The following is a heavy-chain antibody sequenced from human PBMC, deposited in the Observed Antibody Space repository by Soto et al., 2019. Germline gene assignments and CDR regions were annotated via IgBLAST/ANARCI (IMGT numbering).Heavy chain of an antibody. J-gene: IGHJ4*02. CDR2: ISGSGGST. V-gene: IGHV3-23*01. CDR1: GFTFSSYA. D-gene: IGHD2-2*01. Sequence: EVQLLESGGGLVQPGGSLRLSCAASGFTFSSYAMSWVRQAPGKGLEWVSAISGSGGSTYYADSVKGRFTISRDNSKNTLYLQMNSLRAEDTAVYYCAKEPPGEGSSTDWGYFDYWGQGTLVTVSS. CDR3: AKEPPGEGSSTDWGYFDY.